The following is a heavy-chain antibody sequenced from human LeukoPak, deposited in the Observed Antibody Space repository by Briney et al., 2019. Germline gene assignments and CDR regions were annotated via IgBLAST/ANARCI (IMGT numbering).Heavy chain of an antibody. Sequence: ASVKVSCKASGYTFTAYYIHWVRQAPGQGLEWMGWINPNSGGTKYAQKFQGRVTMTRDTSTSTAYMELTRLRSDDTAFYYCAKEGENYDSSGFYSFWGQGTLVTVSS. CDR2: INPNSGGT. J-gene: IGHJ4*02. V-gene: IGHV1-2*02. CDR3: AKEGENYDSSGFYSF. CDR1: GYTFTAYY. D-gene: IGHD3-22*01.